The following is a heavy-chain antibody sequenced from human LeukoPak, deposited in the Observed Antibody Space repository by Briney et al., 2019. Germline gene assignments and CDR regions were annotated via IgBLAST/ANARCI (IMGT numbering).Heavy chain of an antibody. J-gene: IGHJ4*02. CDR2: SYFGESA. CDR3: AGNYGDPTYFDY. D-gene: IGHD4-17*01. Sequence: SETLSLTCTVPGGSIGLTTYYWAWIRQPPGKGLEWIGTSYFGESANYVPSLKSRVTISVDTSKNQFSLTLTSVTAADTALYFCAGNYGDPTYFDYWGQGSLVSVSS. V-gene: IGHV4-39*01. CDR1: GGSIGLTTYY.